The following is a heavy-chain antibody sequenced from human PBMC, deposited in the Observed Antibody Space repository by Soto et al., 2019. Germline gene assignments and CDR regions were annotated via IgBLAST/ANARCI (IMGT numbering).Heavy chain of an antibody. CDR3: ARDFPGPCSSTSCYALGFDY. J-gene: IGHJ4*02. CDR1: GFTFSSYG. V-gene: IGHV3-33*01. CDR2: IWYDGSNK. D-gene: IGHD2-2*01. Sequence: GGSLRLSCAASGFTFSSYGMHWVRQAPGKGLEWVAVIWYDGSNKYYADSVKGRFTISRDNSKNTLYLQMNSLRAEDTAVYYCARDFPGPCSSTSCYALGFDYWGQGTLVTVSS.